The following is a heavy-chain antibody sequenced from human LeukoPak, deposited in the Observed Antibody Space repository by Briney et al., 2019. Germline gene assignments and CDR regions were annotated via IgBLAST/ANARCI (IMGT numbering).Heavy chain of an antibody. CDR1: GYTFTSYY. D-gene: IGHD3-16*01. Sequence: ASVKVSCKASGYTFTSYYMHWVRQAPGQGLEWMGIINPSGGSTSYAQKFQGRVTMTEDTSTDTAYMELSSLRSEDTAVYYCATDYTRDSDAFDIWGQGTMVTVSS. V-gene: IGHV1-46*01. CDR3: ATDYTRDSDAFDI. CDR2: INPSGGST. J-gene: IGHJ3*02.